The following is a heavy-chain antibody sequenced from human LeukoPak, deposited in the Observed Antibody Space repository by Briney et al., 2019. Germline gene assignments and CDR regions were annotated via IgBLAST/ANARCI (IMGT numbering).Heavy chain of an antibody. CDR2: ISGSGGST. Sequence: GGSLRLSCETSGFTFSSYGMSWVRQAPGKGLEWVSAISGSGGSTYYADSVKGRFTISRDNSKNTLYLQMNSLRAEDTAVYYCAKDLSYYYDSSGYYPNAFDIWGQGTMVTVSS. J-gene: IGHJ3*02. CDR3: AKDLSYYYDSSGYYPNAFDI. D-gene: IGHD3-22*01. V-gene: IGHV3-23*01. CDR1: GFTFSSYG.